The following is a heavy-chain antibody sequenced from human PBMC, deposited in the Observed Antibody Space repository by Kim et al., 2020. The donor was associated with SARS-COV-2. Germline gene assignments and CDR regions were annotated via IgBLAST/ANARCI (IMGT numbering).Heavy chain of an antibody. CDR1: GYTFTSYA. CDR3: ASRGVGSSWYGDAFDI. J-gene: IGHJ3*02. CDR2: INTNTGNP. V-gene: IGHV7-4-1*02. Sequence: ASVKVSCKASGYTFTSYAMNWVRQAPGQGLEWMGWINTNTGNPTYAQGFTGRFVFSLDTSVSTAYLQISSLKAEDTAVYYCASRGVGSSWYGDAFDIWGQGTMVTVSS. D-gene: IGHD6-13*01.